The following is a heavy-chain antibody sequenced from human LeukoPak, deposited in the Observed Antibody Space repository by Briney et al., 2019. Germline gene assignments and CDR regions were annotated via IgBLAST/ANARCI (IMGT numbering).Heavy chain of an antibody. Sequence: PWGSLRLSCAASGFTFKNYWMSWVRQAPGKGLEWVANIKQDGSEKYYADSVKGRFTISRDNAKNSLYLQMKSLRVEDTALYYCAKDTLYDSSGYFDYWGQGTLVTVSS. V-gene: IGHV3-7*03. CDR2: IKQDGSEK. J-gene: IGHJ4*02. D-gene: IGHD3-22*01. CDR1: GFTFKNYW. CDR3: AKDTLYDSSGYFDY.